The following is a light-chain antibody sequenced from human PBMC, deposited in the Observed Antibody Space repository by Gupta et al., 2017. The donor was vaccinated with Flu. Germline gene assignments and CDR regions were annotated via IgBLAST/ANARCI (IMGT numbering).Light chain of an antibody. CDR1: SSNIGAGYD. J-gene: IGLJ3*02. V-gene: IGLV1-40*01. Sequence: QSVLTQPPSVSGAPGQRVTFSCTGNSSNIGAGYDVHWYQQLPGTAPKVLIHANSIRPSGVPDRFSGSKSDTSASLAITGLQAEDEADYFCQSYDSSLSAWVFGGGNKLTVL. CDR2: ANS. CDR3: QSYDSSLSAWV.